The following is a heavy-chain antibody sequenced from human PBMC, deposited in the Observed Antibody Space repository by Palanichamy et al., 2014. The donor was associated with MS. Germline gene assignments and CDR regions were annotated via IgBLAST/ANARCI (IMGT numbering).Heavy chain of an antibody. D-gene: IGHD4-11*01. CDR1: GGSISSTTSF. CDR3: ASQSYYYYGIDV. V-gene: IGHV4-61*02. Sequence: QVRLQESGPGLVEPSQTLSLTCAVSGGSISSTTSFWTWVRQPAGKGLEWIGRMSSTGNTNYNPSLSSRVTISIDTSKNQFSLKLTSVTAADTALYYCASQSYYYYGIDVWGQGTTVTVSS. CDR2: MSSTGNT. J-gene: IGHJ6*02.